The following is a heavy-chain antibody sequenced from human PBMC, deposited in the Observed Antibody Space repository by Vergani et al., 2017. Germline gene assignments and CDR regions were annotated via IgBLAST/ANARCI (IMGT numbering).Heavy chain of an antibody. CDR3: ARDGHCSSTSCYGGTYYYYMDV. CDR1: GFTFSSYG. Sequence: QVQLVESGGGVVQPGRSLRLSCAASGFTFSSYGMHWVRQAPGKGLEWVAVIWYDGSNKYYADSVKGRFTISRDNSKNTLYLQMNSLRAEDTAVYYCARDGHCSSTSCYGGTYYYYMDVWGKGTTVTVSS. V-gene: IGHV3-33*01. D-gene: IGHD2-2*01. J-gene: IGHJ6*03. CDR2: IWYDGSNK.